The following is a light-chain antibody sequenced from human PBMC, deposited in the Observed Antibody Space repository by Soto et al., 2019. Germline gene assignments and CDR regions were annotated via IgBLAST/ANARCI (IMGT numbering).Light chain of an antibody. CDR1: HDISSA. Sequence: AIPLTQSPSSLSAFVGDRVTITCRASHDISSALAWYQQKPGRAPKLLIYDASKLQSGVPSRFSGSGYGTDFTLTISSLQPEDFATYSCQHCDYLPIFGPGTTVDFK. CDR3: QHCDYLPI. J-gene: IGKJ3*01. CDR2: DAS. V-gene: IGKV1D-13*01.